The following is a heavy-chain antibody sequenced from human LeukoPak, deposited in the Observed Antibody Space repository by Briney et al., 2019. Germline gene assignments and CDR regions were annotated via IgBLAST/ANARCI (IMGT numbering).Heavy chain of an antibody. CDR2: INPSGGST. Sequence: ASVKVSCKASGYTFTSYYMHWVRQAPGQGLEWMGIINPSGGSTSYAQKFQGRVTMTRDTSISTAYMELSRLRSDDTAVYYCARGYCSGGSCLYGNWFDPWGQGTLVTVSS. J-gene: IGHJ5*02. V-gene: IGHV1-46*01. CDR3: ARGYCSGGSCLYGNWFDP. CDR1: GYTFTSYY. D-gene: IGHD2-15*01.